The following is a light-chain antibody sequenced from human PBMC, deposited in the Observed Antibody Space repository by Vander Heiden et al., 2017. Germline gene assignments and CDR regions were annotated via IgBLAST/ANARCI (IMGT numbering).Light chain of an antibody. J-gene: IGKJ3*01. Sequence: DILMTHSPLSLPFTPGEPASISCRSSQSLLHSNGYNYLDWYLQKPGQSPQLLIYLGSNRASGVPDRFSGSGSGTDFTLKISRVEAEDVGVYYCMQALQTPLFTFGPGTKVDIK. CDR1: QSLLHSNGYNY. CDR2: LGS. V-gene: IGKV2-28*01. CDR3: MQALQTPLFT.